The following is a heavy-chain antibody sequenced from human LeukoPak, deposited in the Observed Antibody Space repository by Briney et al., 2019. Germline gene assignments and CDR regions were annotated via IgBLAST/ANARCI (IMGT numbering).Heavy chain of an antibody. J-gene: IGHJ4*02. CDR3: AREVDTAMYDY. D-gene: IGHD5-18*01. CDR2: IYHSGST. CDR1: GGSISSGYY. Sequence: SETLSLTCTVSGGSISSGYYWGWIRQPPGKGLEWIGSIYHSGSTYYNPSLKSRVTISVDTSKNQFSLKLSSVTAADTAVYYCAREVDTAMYDYWGQGTLVTVSS. V-gene: IGHV4-38-2*02.